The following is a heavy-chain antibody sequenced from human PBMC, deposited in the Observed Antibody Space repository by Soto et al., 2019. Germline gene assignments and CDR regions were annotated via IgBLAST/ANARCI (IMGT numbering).Heavy chain of an antibody. J-gene: IGHJ3*02. CDR3: ARDVSPGSSSLYLDAFDI. Sequence: EVQLVESGGDLVQPGGSLRLSCAASGFSFGSSWMTWVRQAPGKGLEWVANIKKDGSKINYLDSGRGRITDSRDNAKNSLYLEMNSRRAEDTALYYCARDVSPGSSSLYLDAFDIWGQGTMVTVSS. V-gene: IGHV3-7*05. CDR2: IKKDGSKI. D-gene: IGHD6-13*01. CDR1: GFSFGSSW.